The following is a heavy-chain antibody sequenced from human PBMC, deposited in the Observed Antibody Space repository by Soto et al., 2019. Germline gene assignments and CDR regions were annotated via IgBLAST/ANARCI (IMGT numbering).Heavy chain of an antibody. Sequence: QITLKESGPPLVKPTQTLTLTCTFSGFSLSTSGVGVGWIRQPPGKALEWLALIYWDDDKRYSPSLKSRLTITQDTSKNQVVLTMTNMDPVDTATYYCAHRRGSDDFDYWGQGTLVTVSS. CDR3: AHRRGSDDFDY. CDR1: GFSLSTSGVG. J-gene: IGHJ4*02. V-gene: IGHV2-5*02. CDR2: IYWDDDK. D-gene: IGHD3-16*01.